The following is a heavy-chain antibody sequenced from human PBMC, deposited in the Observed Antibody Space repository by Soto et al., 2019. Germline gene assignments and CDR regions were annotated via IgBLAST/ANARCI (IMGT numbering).Heavy chain of an antibody. CDR2: ISSSNRTI. J-gene: IGHJ6*02. Sequence: GGSLRLSCAASGFTFRSYSMNWVRQAPGKGLEWVSYISSSNRTINYADSVKGRSIISRDNAKNSLYLQMHSLRDEDTAVYYCAREGWPLLQTGMDVWGQGTTVTVS. D-gene: IGHD2-15*01. V-gene: IGHV3-48*02. CDR1: GFTFRSYS. CDR3: AREGWPLLQTGMDV.